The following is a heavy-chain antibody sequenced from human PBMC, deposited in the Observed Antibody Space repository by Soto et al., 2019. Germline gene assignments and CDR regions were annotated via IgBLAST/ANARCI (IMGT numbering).Heavy chain of an antibody. CDR2: IWYDGERK. V-gene: IGHV3-33*03. J-gene: IGHJ3*01. CDR1: GLSFRSCG. CDR3: VKDLGLPRGVLKNDAFAV. D-gene: IGHD3-10*01. Sequence: GGSLRLSCEVSGLSFRSCGMHWVRQVPGKGLEWVSVIWYDGERKFYTDSVRGRFTISRDTYRNILYLQMDSLRVEDTGVYYCVKDLGLPRGVLKNDAFAVWGQGTPVTVSS.